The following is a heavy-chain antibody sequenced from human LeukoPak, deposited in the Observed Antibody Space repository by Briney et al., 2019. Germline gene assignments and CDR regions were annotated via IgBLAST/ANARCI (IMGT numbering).Heavy chain of an antibody. J-gene: IGHJ4*02. D-gene: IGHD5/OR15-5a*01. CDR2: ISSDGSST. Sequence: PGGSLRLSCAASGFTFSSYWMHWVRQAPGKGLVWVSRISSDGSSTNYADSVKGRFTISRDNAKNTLYLQMNSLRAEDTAVYYCARAPCCGSVSGYWGQGTLGTGSS. CDR1: GFTFSSYW. V-gene: IGHV3-74*01. CDR3: ARAPCCGSVSGY.